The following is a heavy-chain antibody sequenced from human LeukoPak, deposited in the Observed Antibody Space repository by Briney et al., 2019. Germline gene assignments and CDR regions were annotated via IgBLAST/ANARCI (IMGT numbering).Heavy chain of an antibody. Sequence: SETLSLTCTVSGGSISSYYWSWIRQPPGKGLEWIGYFYYSGITNYNPSLKSRVTISVDTSKNQFSLKLSSVTAADTAVYYCARQADSSGYPVDYWGQGTLVTVSS. CDR2: FYYSGIT. V-gene: IGHV4-59*01. CDR3: ARQADSSGYPVDY. D-gene: IGHD3-22*01. J-gene: IGHJ4*02. CDR1: GGSISSYY.